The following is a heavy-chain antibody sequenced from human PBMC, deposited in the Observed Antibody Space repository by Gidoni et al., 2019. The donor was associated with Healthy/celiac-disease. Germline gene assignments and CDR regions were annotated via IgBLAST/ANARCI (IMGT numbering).Heavy chain of an antibody. J-gene: IGHJ4*02. CDR1: GYTLTELS. Sequence: QVQLVQSGAEVKKPGASVKVSCKVSGYTLTELSMHWVRQAPGKGLEWMGGFDPEDGETIYAQKFQGRVTMTEDTSTDTAYMELSSLRSEDTALYYCATDQGAGELYYYDSSGYYPNWGQGTLVTVSS. D-gene: IGHD3-22*01. CDR2: FDPEDGET. CDR3: ATDQGAGELYYYDSSGYYPN. V-gene: IGHV1-24*01.